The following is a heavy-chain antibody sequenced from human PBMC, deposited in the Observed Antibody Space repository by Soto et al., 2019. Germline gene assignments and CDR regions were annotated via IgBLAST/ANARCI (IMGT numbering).Heavy chain of an antibody. CDR3: AIGGRVVAGTNFWDTASDI. D-gene: IGHD6-19*01. Sequence: ASVKVSCKTSGYSLTAYAMHWVRQAPGQRLESMGWINAGNGNTEYSQKLQGRVTITSDTSASISYKELSSLKSEDTAVYYCAIGGRVVAGTNFWDTASDIWGQGTMVTVSS. J-gene: IGHJ3*02. V-gene: IGHV1-3*01. CDR2: INAGNGNT. CDR1: GYSLTAYA.